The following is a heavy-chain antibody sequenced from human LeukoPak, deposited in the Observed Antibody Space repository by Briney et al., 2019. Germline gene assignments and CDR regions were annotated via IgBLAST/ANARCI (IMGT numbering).Heavy chain of an antibody. V-gene: IGHV3-21*04. CDR3: ARRAGIYSHPYDY. J-gene: IGHJ4*02. CDR2: ISSSSSYI. D-gene: IGHD1-14*01. CDR1: GFTFSSYS. Sequence: PGGSLRLSCAASGFTFSSYSMNWVRQAPGKGLEWVSSISSSSSYIYYADSVRGLFTISRDNSKNTLYLQMNSLRAEDTAVYYCARRAGIYSHPYDYWGQGTLVTVSS.